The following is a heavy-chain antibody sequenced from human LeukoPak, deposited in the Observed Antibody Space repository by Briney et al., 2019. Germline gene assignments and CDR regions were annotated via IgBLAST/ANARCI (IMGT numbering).Heavy chain of an antibody. J-gene: IGHJ4*02. CDR2: IWYDGSNK. V-gene: IGHV3-33*06. Sequence: QTGGSLRLSCAASGFTFSSYGMHWVRQAPGKGLEWVAVIWYDGSNKYYADSVKGRFTISRDNSKNTLYLQMNSLRADDTAIYYCAKKERRDNWSSNDYWGQGTLVTVSS. CDR3: AKKERRDNWSSNDY. CDR1: GFTFSSYG. D-gene: IGHD1-1*01.